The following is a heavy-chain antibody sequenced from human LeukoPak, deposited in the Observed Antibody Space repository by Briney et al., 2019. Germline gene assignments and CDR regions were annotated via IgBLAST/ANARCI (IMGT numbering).Heavy chain of an antibody. CDR2: IFYSGST. Sequence: PSETLSLTCTVSGGSISNYYWSWIRQPPGKGLEWIGYIFYSGSTNYNPSLKSRVTMSVDTSKNQFSLKLSSLTAADTAVYYCARSRLRLDAFDIWGQGTMVTVSS. V-gene: IGHV4-59*08. CDR1: GGSISNYY. J-gene: IGHJ3*02. D-gene: IGHD4-17*01. CDR3: ARSRLRLDAFDI.